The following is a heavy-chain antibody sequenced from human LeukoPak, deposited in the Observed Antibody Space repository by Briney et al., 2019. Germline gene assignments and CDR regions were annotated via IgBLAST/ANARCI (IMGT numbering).Heavy chain of an antibody. D-gene: IGHD1-1*01. CDR2: IKKDGSEN. CDR1: GFTPSAFW. CDR3: ATFAGVVQGGLHL. J-gene: IGHJ6*04. V-gene: IGHV3-7*01. Sequence: GGCLCPSCVASGFTPSAFWMSWVRRPPGKGLEWVANIKKDGSENEYVDSVKGRFSIFRDNAKNSVFLQMNSLRAEDTAVYYCATFAGVVQGGLHLWGKGTMVIVSS.